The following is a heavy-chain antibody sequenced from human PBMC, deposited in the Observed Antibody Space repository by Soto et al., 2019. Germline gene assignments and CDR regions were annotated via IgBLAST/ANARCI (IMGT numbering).Heavy chain of an antibody. Sequence: PGESLKISCKGSGYSFTSYWIGWVRQMPGKGLEWMGIIYPGDSDTRYSPSFQGQVTISADKSISTAYLQWSSLKASDTAMYYCAISPYYCVSGRYYAARAWYYLDSGGQEPRVPVPS. J-gene: IGHJ4*02. V-gene: IGHV5-51*01. CDR1: GYSFTSYW. D-gene: IGHD3-10*01. CDR2: IYPGDSDT. CDR3: AISPYYCVSGRYYAARAWYYLDS.